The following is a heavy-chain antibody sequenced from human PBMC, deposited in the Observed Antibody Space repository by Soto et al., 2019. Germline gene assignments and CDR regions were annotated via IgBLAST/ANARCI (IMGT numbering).Heavy chain of an antibody. CDR2: IYTSGST. CDR3: ASTVGKGVTNAFDI. CDR1: GGSVSSYY. V-gene: IGHV4-4*07. Sequence: QVQLQESGPGLVKPSETLSLTCTVSGGSVSSYYWSWIRQPAGKGLEWIGRIYTSGSTNYNPSLKSRVTMSVDTSKNQFSLKLSSVTAADTAVYYCASTVGKGVTNAFDIWGQGTMVTVSS. J-gene: IGHJ3*02. D-gene: IGHD1-26*01.